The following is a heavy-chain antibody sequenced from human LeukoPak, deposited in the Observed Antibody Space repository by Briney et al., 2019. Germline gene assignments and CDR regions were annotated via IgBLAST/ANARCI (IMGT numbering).Heavy chain of an antibody. CDR1: GGSFSNHF. D-gene: IGHD2-15*01. Sequence: SETLSLTCSVSGGSFSNHFWSWVRQPAGKGLEWIGRIYPSGNTNYNPSLKSRVTISGDTSKNQFSLRLSSVTAADTAVYYCARRVVAATQLDYWGQGTLVTVSS. V-gene: IGHV4-4*07. J-gene: IGHJ4*02. CDR3: ARRVVAATQLDY. CDR2: IYPSGNT.